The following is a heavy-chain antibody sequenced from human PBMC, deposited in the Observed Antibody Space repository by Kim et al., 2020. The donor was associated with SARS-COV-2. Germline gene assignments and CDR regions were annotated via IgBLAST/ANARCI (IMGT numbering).Heavy chain of an antibody. Sequence: GGSLRLSCAASGFTFSDYYMSWIRQAPGKGLEWVSYISSSGSTIYYTDSVKGRFTISRDNAKNSLYLQMNSLRAEDTAVYYCARDRWWIAAAGNDAFDIWGQGTMVTVSS. CDR2: ISSSGSTI. CDR1: GFTFSDYY. J-gene: IGHJ3*02. D-gene: IGHD6-13*01. V-gene: IGHV3-11*01. CDR3: ARDRWWIAAAGNDAFDI.